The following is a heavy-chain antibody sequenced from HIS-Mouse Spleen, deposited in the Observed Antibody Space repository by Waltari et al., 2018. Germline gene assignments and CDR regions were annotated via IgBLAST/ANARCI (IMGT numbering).Heavy chain of an antibody. D-gene: IGHD7-27*01. CDR2: IKPKRGGT. CDR1: GYTFTGYY. V-gene: IGHV1-2*02. Sequence: QVQLVQSGAEVKKPGASVKVSCKASGYTFTGYYMHWVRKAPGKVLGLMGWIKPKRGGTKDAQKFQGRVTMTRDTSISTAYMELSRLRSDDTAVYYCARDQGLGIDYWGQGTLVTVSS. J-gene: IGHJ4*02. CDR3: ARDQGLGIDY.